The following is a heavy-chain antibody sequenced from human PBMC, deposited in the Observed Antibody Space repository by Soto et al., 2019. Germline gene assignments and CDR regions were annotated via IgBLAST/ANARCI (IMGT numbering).Heavy chain of an antibody. J-gene: IGHJ6*02. CDR1: GGTFSSYA. Sequence: SVKVSCKASGGTFSSYAISWVRQAPGQGLEWMGGIIPIFGTANYAQKFQGRVTITADESTSTAYMELSSLRSEDTAVYYCARGVVTTFSFGNDYYYGMDVWGQGTTVTAP. CDR2: IIPIFGTA. V-gene: IGHV1-69*13. CDR3: ARGVVTTFSFGNDYYYGMDV. D-gene: IGHD4-4*01.